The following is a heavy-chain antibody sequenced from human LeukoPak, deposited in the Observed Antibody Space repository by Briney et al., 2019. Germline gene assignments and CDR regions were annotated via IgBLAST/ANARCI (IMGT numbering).Heavy chain of an antibody. J-gene: IGHJ4*02. Sequence: ASVKVSCKASGYTFTSYAVHWVRQAPGQRLEWMGWINAGNGNTKYSQKYQGRVTIIRDTSANTAYMELSSLRSEDMAVYYCARGLLWFGELSPPGYWGQGTLVTVSS. CDR3: ARGLLWFGELSPPGY. D-gene: IGHD3-10*01. CDR1: GYTFTSYA. V-gene: IGHV1-3*01. CDR2: INAGNGNT.